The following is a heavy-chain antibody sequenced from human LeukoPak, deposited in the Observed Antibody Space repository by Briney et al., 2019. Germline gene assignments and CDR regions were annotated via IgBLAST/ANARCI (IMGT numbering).Heavy chain of an antibody. Sequence: PGGSLRLSCAASGFTYSSYSMNWVRQAPGKGLEWVSPISSSSSYIYYADSVKGRFTISRDNAKNSLYLQMNSLRAEDTAVYYCARLITMMYYVDVWGKGTTVTVSS. V-gene: IGHV3-21*01. CDR2: ISSSSSYI. D-gene: IGHD3-22*01. CDR1: GFTYSSYS. J-gene: IGHJ6*03. CDR3: ARLITMMYYVDV.